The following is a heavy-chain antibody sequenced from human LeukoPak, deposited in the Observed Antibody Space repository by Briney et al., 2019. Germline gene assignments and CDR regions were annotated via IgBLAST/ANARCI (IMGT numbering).Heavy chain of an antibody. Sequence: PGGSLRLSCVGSGFSFSNYDMTWVRQAPGKGLGWVSYISTSGSPKHYADSVKGRFTISRDNAKNSLYLQLNSLRAEDTAVYYCARDPVEYCSSISCYADDYWGQGTLVTVSS. CDR2: ISTSGSPK. J-gene: IGHJ4*02. CDR3: ARDPVEYCSSISCYADDY. V-gene: IGHV3-48*03. D-gene: IGHD2-2*01. CDR1: GFSFSNYD.